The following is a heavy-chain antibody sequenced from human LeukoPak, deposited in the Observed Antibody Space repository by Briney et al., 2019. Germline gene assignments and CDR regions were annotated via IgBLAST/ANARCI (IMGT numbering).Heavy chain of an antibody. CDR1: GGSISSYY. D-gene: IGHD1-26*01. CDR3: ARLLPPSGSYSYYYYYMDV. Sequence: KPSETLSLTCTVSGGSISSYYWSWLRQPPGKGLEWIGSIYTSGSTNYKPSLKSRVTISVDTSKNQFSLKLTSVTAADTAVYYCARLLPPSGSYSYYYYYMDVWGKGTTVTVSS. V-gene: IGHV4-4*09. CDR2: IYTSGST. J-gene: IGHJ6*03.